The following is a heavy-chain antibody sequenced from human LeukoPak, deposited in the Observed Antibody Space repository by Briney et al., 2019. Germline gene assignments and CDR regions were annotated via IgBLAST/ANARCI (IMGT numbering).Heavy chain of an antibody. V-gene: IGHV3-7*01. J-gene: IGHJ4*02. CDR3: ARSGSYGSGNG. D-gene: IGHD3-10*01. Sequence: PGGSLRLSCATSGFTFSSNWMSWVRHVPGRGLDWVANIKPDGSAQYYAASVKGRFTVSRDNAKNSLYLQMNSLRDDDTAVYYCARSGSYGSGNGWGQGTLVTVSS. CDR2: IKPDGSAQ. CDR1: GFTFSSNW.